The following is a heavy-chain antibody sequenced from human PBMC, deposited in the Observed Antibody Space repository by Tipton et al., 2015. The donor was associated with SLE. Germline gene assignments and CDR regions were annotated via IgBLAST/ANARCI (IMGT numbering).Heavy chain of an antibody. CDR1: GGSISSYY. Sequence: TLSLTCTVSGGSISSYYWSWIRQPLGKGLEWIGYIYYSGSTNYNPSLKSRVTISVDTSKSQFSLRLSSVTAADTAMYYCARVVVATTKPLHFDYWGQGTLVTVSS. CDR3: ARVVVATTKPLHFDY. D-gene: IGHD5-12*01. V-gene: IGHV4-59*01. CDR2: IYYSGST. J-gene: IGHJ4*02.